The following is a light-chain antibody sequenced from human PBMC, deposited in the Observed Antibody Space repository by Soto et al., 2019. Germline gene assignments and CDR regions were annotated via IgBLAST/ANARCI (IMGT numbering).Light chain of an antibody. CDR2: EVS. V-gene: IGLV2-8*01. J-gene: IGLJ2*01. Sequence: QSVLTQPPSASGSPGQSVTISCTGTSSDVGGYNYVSWYQQHPRKAPKRMIYEVSKRPSGVPDRFSGSKSGNTASLTVSGRQAQDEADYYCSSYAASNNLVFGGGTKLTVL. CDR1: SSDVGGYNY. CDR3: SSYAASNNLV.